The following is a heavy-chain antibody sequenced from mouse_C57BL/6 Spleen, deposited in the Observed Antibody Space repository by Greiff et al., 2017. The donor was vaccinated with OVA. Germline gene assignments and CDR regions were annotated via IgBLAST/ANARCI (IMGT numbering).Heavy chain of an antibody. V-gene: IGHV1-66*01. J-gene: IGHJ3*01. CDR3: ATGNYAY. D-gene: IGHD2-1*01. Sequence: VQLVESGPELVKPGASVKISCKASGYSFTSYYIHWVKQRPGQGLEWIGWIYPGSGNTKYNEKFKGKATLTADTSSSTAYMQLSSLTSEDSAVYYCATGNYAYWGQGTLVTVSA. CDR2: IYPGSGNT. CDR1: GYSFTSYY.